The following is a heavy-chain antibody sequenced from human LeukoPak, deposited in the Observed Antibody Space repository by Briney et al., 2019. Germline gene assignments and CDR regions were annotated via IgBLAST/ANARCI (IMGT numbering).Heavy chain of an antibody. J-gene: IGHJ5*02. V-gene: IGHV3-23*01. CDR2: ITSAGDAT. Sequence: GGSLRLSCAASGFTFRIYGMSWVRQAPGKGLEWVSGITSAGDATYFADSVKGRFTISRDNSKNTLDLQMNSLTAEDTAVYYCVQGLYTLRSDPWGQGTLVTVSS. CDR1: GFTFRIYG. CDR3: VQGLYTLRSDP. D-gene: IGHD2-2*02.